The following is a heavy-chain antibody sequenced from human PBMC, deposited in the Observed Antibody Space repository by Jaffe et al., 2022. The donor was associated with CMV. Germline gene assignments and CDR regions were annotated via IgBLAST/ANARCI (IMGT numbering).Heavy chain of an antibody. Sequence: QVQLQESGPGLVKPSETLSLTCTVSGGSISSYYWSWIRQPPGKGLEWIGYIYYSGSTNYNPSLKSRVTISVDTSKNQFSLKLSSVTAADTAVYYCARGGRGSALLDYWGQGTLVTVSS. D-gene: IGHD6-25*01. J-gene: IGHJ4*02. CDR3: ARGGRGSALLDY. V-gene: IGHV4-59*01. CDR2: IYYSGST. CDR1: GGSISSYY.